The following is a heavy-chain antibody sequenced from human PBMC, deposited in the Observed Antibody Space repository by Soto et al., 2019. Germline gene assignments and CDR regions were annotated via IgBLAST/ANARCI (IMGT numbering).Heavy chain of an antibody. J-gene: IGHJ6*02. CDR2: TKNKPNNYTT. CDR1: GFTFTDHY. CDR3: AREIRRDYYYYYPLDV. Sequence: GSLRLSCLASGFTFTDHYMDWVRQAPGTGLEWIARTKNKPNNYTTTYAASVKGRFTISRDDSESSLYLQMNNLKTEDTAVYYCAREIRRDYYYYYPLDVWGQGTTVTVSS. V-gene: IGHV3-72*01.